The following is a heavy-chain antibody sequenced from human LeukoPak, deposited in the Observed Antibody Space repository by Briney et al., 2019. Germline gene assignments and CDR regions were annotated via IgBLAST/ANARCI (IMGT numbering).Heavy chain of an antibody. CDR2: IYYSGSN. Sequence: SETLSLTCTVSGGSINSSNYYWGWIRQPPGKGLEWIASIYYSGSNYYNPSLRSRVTISVDTSKNQFSLKLSSVTAADTAVYYCARVHRERSIEFWNLHWFDPWGQGTLVTVSS. V-gene: IGHV4-39*07. CDR1: GGSINSSNYY. CDR3: ARVHRERSIEFWNLHWFDP. J-gene: IGHJ5*02. D-gene: IGHD3/OR15-3a*01.